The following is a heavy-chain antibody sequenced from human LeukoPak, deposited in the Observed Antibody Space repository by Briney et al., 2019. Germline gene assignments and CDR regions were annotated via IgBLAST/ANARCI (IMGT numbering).Heavy chain of an antibody. CDR3: AREGTGAAGYYFDH. D-gene: IGHD6-13*01. Sequence: GGSLRLSCAASGFTFSSYGRPWVRQAPGKGLEWVAVIWYDGSNKYYADSVKGRFTISRDNSKNTLYLQMNSLRAEDTAVYYCAREGTGAAGYYFDHWGQGTLVTVSS. V-gene: IGHV3-33*01. CDR1: GFTFSSYG. CDR2: IWYDGSNK. J-gene: IGHJ4*02.